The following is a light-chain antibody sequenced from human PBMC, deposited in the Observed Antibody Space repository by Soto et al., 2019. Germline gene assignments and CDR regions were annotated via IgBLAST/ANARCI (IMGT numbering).Light chain of an antibody. Sequence: QSALTQPPSVSGSPGQSVAISCTGTSSDVGGSNGVSWYQQPPGTAPKLMIYDVSNRPSGVPDRFSGSKSCNTASLTISGLQAEDEGDYYCSSYTSSSTYVFGTGTKVTVL. CDR2: DVS. CDR3: SSYTSSSTYV. CDR1: SSDVGGSNG. J-gene: IGLJ1*01. V-gene: IGLV2-18*02.